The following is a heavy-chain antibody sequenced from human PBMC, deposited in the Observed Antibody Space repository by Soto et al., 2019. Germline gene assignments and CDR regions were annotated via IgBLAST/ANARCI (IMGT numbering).Heavy chain of an antibody. CDR1: GYTFTSYG. D-gene: IGHD3-3*01. V-gene: IGHV1-18*01. CDR2: ISAYNGNT. J-gene: IGHJ6*02. CDR3: ARDVWGRSGYTKPVTNYYYYGMDV. Sequence: EASVKVSCKASGYTFTSYGISWVRQAPGQGLEWMGWISAYNGNTNYAQKLQGRVTMTTDTSTSTAYMELRSLRSDDTAVYYCARDVWGRSGYTKPVTNYYYYGMDVWGQGTTITVSS.